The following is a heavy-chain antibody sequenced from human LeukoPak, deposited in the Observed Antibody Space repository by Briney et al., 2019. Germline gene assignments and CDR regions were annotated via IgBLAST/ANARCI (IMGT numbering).Heavy chain of an antibody. D-gene: IGHD1-26*01. V-gene: IGHV3-7*01. CDR2: INEDGSEK. Sequence: GGSLRLSCAASGFTLSTRWVSWVRQAPGKGLEWVANINEDGSEKNYVESLEGRFTISRDNAKNSLYLQMNSLRAEDTALYYCARELGSYEGGYYGMDVWGQGTTVTVSS. CDR1: GFTLSTRW. CDR3: ARELGSYEGGYYGMDV. J-gene: IGHJ6*02.